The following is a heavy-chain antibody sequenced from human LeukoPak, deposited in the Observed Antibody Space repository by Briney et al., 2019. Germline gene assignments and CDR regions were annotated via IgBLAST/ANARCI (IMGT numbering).Heavy chain of an antibody. CDR3: VEGNSMDH. V-gene: IGHV3-7*05. Sequence: PGGSLRLSCAGSGFIFSSIWMSWVRQAPGKGLEWVANIKEDGSQKQYAGSVKGRFTISRDNAKNSLYLQMNSLRAEDTAVYYCVEGNSMDHWGQGTLVTVSS. D-gene: IGHD1-7*01. J-gene: IGHJ4*02. CDR1: GFIFSSIW. CDR2: IKEDGSQK.